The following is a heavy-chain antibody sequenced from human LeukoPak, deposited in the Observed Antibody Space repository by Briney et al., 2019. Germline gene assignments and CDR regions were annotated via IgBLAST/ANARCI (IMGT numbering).Heavy chain of an antibody. V-gene: IGHV3-21*01. CDR1: GFSFSTYN. CDR2: ITSGSSYI. CDR3: ARDPYSGNYGAYYYYYMDV. Sequence: PGGSLRLSCAASGFSFSTYNMNWVRQAPGQRLEWVSSITSGSSYIYYADSVKGRFTISRDNAKSSLYLQMDSLRAEDTAAYYCARDPYSGNYGAYYYYYMDVWGKGTTVTISS. J-gene: IGHJ6*03. D-gene: IGHD1-26*01.